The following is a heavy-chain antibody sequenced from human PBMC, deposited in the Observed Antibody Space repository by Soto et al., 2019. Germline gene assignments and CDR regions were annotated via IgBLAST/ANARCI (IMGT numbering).Heavy chain of an antibody. Sequence: QVQLVESGGGVVQPGRSLRLSCAASGFTFSSYGMHWVRQAPGKGLEWVAVIWYDGSNKYYADSVKGRFTISRDNSKNTMCLQMSMVRAEDTAVYYCARAGTTGTTHTRMIGGHWVQGTLVTVSS. J-gene: IGHJ4*02. D-gene: IGHD1-1*01. CDR2: IWYDGSNK. CDR1: GFTFSSYG. V-gene: IGHV3-33*01. CDR3: ARAGTTGTTHTRMIGGH.